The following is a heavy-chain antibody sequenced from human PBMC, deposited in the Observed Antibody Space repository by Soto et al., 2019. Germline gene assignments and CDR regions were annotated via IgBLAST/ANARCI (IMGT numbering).Heavy chain of an antibody. CDR1: GDSVSSSSVT. Sequence: SQTLSLTCAISGDSVSSSSVTWNWIGQSPSRGLEWLGRTYYRSKWYNDYAESVKSRIIINPDTSKNQFSLHLNSVTPEDTAVYYCVRLIGNSWLDFWGQGTLVTVSS. CDR3: VRLIGNSWLDF. J-gene: IGHJ5*01. CDR2: TYYRSKWYN. V-gene: IGHV6-1*01. D-gene: IGHD1-26*01.